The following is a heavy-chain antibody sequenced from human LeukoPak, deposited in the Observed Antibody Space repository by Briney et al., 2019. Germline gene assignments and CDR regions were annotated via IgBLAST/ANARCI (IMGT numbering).Heavy chain of an antibody. J-gene: IGHJ4*02. CDR1: GVTFSSYW. Sequence: GGSLRLSCAAAGVTFSSYWMNLVRQAPGKGLEWVSVIYTGGSTYYADSVKGRFTISRHNSKNTVDLQMNNLRAEDTAVYYCARGFCSGGRCERNWGQGTLVTVSS. V-gene: IGHV3-53*04. CDR2: IYTGGST. D-gene: IGHD2-15*01. CDR3: ARGFCSGGRCERN.